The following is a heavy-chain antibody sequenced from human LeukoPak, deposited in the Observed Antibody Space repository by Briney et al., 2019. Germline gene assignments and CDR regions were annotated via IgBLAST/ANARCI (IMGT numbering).Heavy chain of an antibody. Sequence: GGSLRLSCAASGLTVAGIHMTWVRQAPGKGLEWVSVIYYGENTTYAASAKGRLTIFRNTSKNILYLLRNSLGSEETAVYYCAGASQWLAFDYGGQGILVAVSS. CDR3: AGASQWLAFDY. CDR2: IYYGENT. J-gene: IGHJ4*02. V-gene: IGHV3-66*01. D-gene: IGHD6-19*01. CDR1: GLTVAGIH.